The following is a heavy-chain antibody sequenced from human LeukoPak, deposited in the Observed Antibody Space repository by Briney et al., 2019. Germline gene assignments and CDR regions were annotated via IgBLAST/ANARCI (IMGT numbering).Heavy chain of an antibody. J-gene: IGHJ4*02. Sequence: GRSLRLSCAASGFTFSSYGMHWVRQAPGKGLEWVAVISYDGSNKYYADSVKGRFTISRDNSKNTLYLQMNSLRAEDTAVYYCAKDEGAGVGFDYWGQGTLVTVSS. CDR2: ISYDGSNK. CDR3: AKDEGAGVGFDY. D-gene: IGHD2-8*01. CDR1: GFTFSSYG. V-gene: IGHV3-30*18.